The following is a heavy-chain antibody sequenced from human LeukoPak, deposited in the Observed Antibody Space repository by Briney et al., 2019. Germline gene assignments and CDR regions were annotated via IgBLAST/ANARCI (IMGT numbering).Heavy chain of an antibody. Sequence: ASVKVSCKASGYTFTSYYMHWVRQAPGQGLEWMGWISPNGGGTQYAQKFQGRVTMTRDRSISTAYMELSGLKPDDTAVFYCARDGYYGSGIHYRRYFEYWGQGTLVTVSS. J-gene: IGHJ4*02. V-gene: IGHV1-2*02. D-gene: IGHD3-10*01. CDR2: ISPNGGGT. CDR1: GYTFTSYY. CDR3: ARDGYYGSGIHYRRYFEY.